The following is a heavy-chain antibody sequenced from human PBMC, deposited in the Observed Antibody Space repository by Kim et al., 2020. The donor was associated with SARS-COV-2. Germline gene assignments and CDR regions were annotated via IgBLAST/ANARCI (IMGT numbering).Heavy chain of an antibody. CDR3: ARDTYYYDSNWFDP. V-gene: IGHV1-3*01. J-gene: IGHJ5*02. Sequence: SQKFQGRVTITRDTSASTAYMELSSLRSEDTAVYYCARDTYYYDSNWFDPWGQGTLVTVSS. D-gene: IGHD3-22*01.